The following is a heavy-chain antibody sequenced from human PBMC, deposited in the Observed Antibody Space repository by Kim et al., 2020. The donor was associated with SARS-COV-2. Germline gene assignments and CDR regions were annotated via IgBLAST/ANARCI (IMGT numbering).Heavy chain of an antibody. CDR2: IGSSGNII. V-gene: IGHV3-48*03. CDR1: GFTFSSYE. CDR3: ARRGGNYYGMDV. J-gene: IGHJ6*02. D-gene: IGHD3-10*01. Sequence: GGSLRLSCAASGFTFSSYEMNWVRQAPGKGLEWVSYIGSSGNIIYYADSVKGRFTISRDNAKNSLYLQMNSLRAEDTAVYYCARRGGNYYGMDVWGQGTTGTVS.